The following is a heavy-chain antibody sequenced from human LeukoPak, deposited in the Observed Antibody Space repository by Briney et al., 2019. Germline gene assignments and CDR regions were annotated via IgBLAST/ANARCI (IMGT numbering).Heavy chain of an antibody. CDR2: INPSGGSI. D-gene: IGHD2-15*01. CDR3: ARGGSIVVVVAATLNWFDP. CDR1: GYTFTSYY. V-gene: IGHV1-46*01. J-gene: IGHJ5*02. Sequence: ASVKVSCKASGYTFTSYYMHWVRQAPGQGREWMGIINPSGGSISYAQKFQGRVTMTRDTSTSTVYMELSSLRSEDTAVYYCARGGSIVVVVAATLNWFDPWGQGTLVTVSS.